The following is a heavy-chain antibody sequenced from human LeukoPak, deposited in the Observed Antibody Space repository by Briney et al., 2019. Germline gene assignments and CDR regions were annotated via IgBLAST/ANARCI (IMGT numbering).Heavy chain of an antibody. CDR3: AGPEGYCSGGRCYPGY. CDR1: GYSFTSYW. V-gene: IGHV5-51*01. J-gene: IGHJ4*02. Sequence: GESLKISCKGSGYSFTSYWIGWVRQMPGKGLEWMGIIYPGDSDTRYSPSFQGQVTISADKSISTAYLQWSSLKASDTAMYYCAGPEGYCSGGRCYPGYWGQGTLVTVSS. D-gene: IGHD2-15*01. CDR2: IYPGDSDT.